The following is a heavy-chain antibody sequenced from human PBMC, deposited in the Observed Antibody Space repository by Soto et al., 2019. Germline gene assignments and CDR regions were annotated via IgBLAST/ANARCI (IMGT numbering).Heavy chain of an antibody. CDR2: LKQDGSEK. Sequence: EVQLVQSGGGLVQPGGSLRLSCAASEFSIGDYWMSWVRQAPGKGLEWVANLKQDGSEKYYVDSVKGRFTISKDSAKNSLYLQMNSLRGEDTAVYYCARTVVVVVPDNFDHWGQGTLVTVSS. CDR1: EFSIGDYW. D-gene: IGHD2-2*01. J-gene: IGHJ4*02. CDR3: ARTVVVVVPDNFDH. V-gene: IGHV3-7*01.